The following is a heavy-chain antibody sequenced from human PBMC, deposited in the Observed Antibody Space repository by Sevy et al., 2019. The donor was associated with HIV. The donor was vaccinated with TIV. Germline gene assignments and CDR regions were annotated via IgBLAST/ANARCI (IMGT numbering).Heavy chain of an antibody. CDR2: IYYSGTT. J-gene: IGHJ6*02. D-gene: IGHD5-18*01. Sequence: SETLSLTCTVFGDSVSSGTYHWSWIRQPPGKGLEWIGYIYYSGTTNFNPSLRSRVTMSVDTSENQFYLKLNSMTAADTAGYYCARGRTARVAGHYYGLDVWGQGTTVTVSS. CDR3: ARGRTARVAGHYYGLDV. V-gene: IGHV4-61*01. CDR1: GDSVSSGTYH.